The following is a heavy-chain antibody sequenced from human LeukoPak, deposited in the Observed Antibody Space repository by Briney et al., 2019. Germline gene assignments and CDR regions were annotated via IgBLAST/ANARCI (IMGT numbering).Heavy chain of an antibody. CDR1: GGSISSSSYY. Sequence: PSETPSLTCTVSGGSISSSSYYWGWIRQPPGRGLEWIGSIYYSGSTYYNPSLKSRVTISVDTSKNQFSLKLSSVTAADTAVYYCARGLRSHYFDYWGQGTLVTVSS. CDR2: IYYSGST. V-gene: IGHV4-39*07. J-gene: IGHJ4*02. CDR3: ARGLRSHYFDY. D-gene: IGHD3-3*01.